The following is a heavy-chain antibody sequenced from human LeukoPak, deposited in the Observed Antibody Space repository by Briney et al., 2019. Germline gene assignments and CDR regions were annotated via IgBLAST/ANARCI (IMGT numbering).Heavy chain of an antibody. J-gene: IGHJ4*02. V-gene: IGHV1-69*01. D-gene: IGHD1-14*01. Sequence: SVKVSCKASGGTFSKYAISWVRQAPGQGLEWMGGIIPIFGTANYAQKFRGRVTITADESTSTAYMELSSLRSEDTAMYYCARDRFLDNPVENYFDYWGQGTLVTVSS. CDR2: IIPIFGTA. CDR1: GGTFSKYA. CDR3: ARDRFLDNPVENYFDY.